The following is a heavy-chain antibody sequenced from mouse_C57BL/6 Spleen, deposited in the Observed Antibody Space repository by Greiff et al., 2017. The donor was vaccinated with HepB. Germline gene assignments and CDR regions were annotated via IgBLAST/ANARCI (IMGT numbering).Heavy chain of an antibody. Sequence: VQLQQSGAELVRPGASVKLSCKASGYTFTDYYINWVKQRPGQGLEWIARIYPGSGNTYYNEKFKGKATLTAEKSSSTAYMQLSSLTSEDSAVYFCAREGGTAQAPLDYWGQGTTLTVSS. D-gene: IGHD3-2*02. CDR2: IYPGSGNT. CDR3: AREGGTAQAPLDY. J-gene: IGHJ2*01. CDR1: GYTFTDYY. V-gene: IGHV1-76*01.